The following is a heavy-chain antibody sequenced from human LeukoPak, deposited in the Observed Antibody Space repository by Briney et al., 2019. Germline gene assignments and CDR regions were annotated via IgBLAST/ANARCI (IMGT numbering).Heavy chain of an antibody. CDR3: AKDPISSTAARRFDY. CDR2: ISGSGGST. V-gene: IGHV3-23*01. D-gene: IGHD6-6*01. J-gene: IGHJ4*02. CDR1: GFTFSSYA. Sequence: SGGSLRLSCAASGFTFSSYAMSWVRQAPGKGLEWVSGISGSGGSTYYADSVKGRFTISRDNSKNALYLQMNSLRAEDTAVYYCAKDPISSTAARRFDYWGQGTLVTVSS.